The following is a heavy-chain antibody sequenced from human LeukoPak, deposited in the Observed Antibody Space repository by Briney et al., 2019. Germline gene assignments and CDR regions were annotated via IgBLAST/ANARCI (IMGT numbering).Heavy chain of an antibody. CDR3: AREPPEVLWFGGFDY. Sequence: PGGSLRLSRAASGFTFSSYWMHWVRQAPGKGLVWVSRINSDGSSTSYADSVKGRFTISRDNAKNTLYLQMNSLRAEGTAVYYCAREPPEVLWFGGFDYWGQGTLVTVSS. J-gene: IGHJ4*02. CDR2: INSDGSST. D-gene: IGHD3-10*01. V-gene: IGHV3-74*01. CDR1: GFTFSSYW.